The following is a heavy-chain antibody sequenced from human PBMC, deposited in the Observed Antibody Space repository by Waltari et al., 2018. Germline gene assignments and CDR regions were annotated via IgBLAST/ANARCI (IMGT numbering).Heavy chain of an antibody. D-gene: IGHD6-19*01. CDR2: CMPMFGAA. CDR1: GGTFSSYA. J-gene: IGHJ1*01. CDR3: ARAEGWAEYFQH. V-gene: IGHV1-69*05. Sequence: QVQLVQSGAEVKKPGSSVKVSCKASGGTFSSYAISWMRQAPRQGLEWMGGCMPMFGAAKYARQLQGSIAITTEESTSTAYMELISMRSEDTAVYYCARAEGWAEYFQHWGQGTLVTVSS.